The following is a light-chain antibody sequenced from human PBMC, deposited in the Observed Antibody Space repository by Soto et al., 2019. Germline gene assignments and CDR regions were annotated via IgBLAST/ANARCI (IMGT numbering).Light chain of an antibody. CDR2: GSS. Sequence: EVVLTQSPGTLSLSPGERATLSCRASQSVSNNDLAWYQQKPGQGPRLLIFGSSDSATGILARFIGSSSGTDFTLTISRLEPEDFAVYYCEQYGSTPPYTFGRGTKLEIK. J-gene: IGKJ2*01. CDR1: QSVSNND. CDR3: EQYGSTPPYT. V-gene: IGKV3-20*01.